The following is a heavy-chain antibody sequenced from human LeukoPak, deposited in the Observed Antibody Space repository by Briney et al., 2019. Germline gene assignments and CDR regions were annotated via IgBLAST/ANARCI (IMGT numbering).Heavy chain of an antibody. J-gene: IGHJ4*02. D-gene: IGHD1-14*01. CDR1: GGSFSGYY. V-gene: IGHV4-34*01. Sequence: SETLSLTCAVYGGSFSGYYWSWIRQPPGKGLEWIGEINHSGSTNYNPSLKSRVTISVDTSKNQFSLKLSSVTAADTAVYYCARERGLLGRREPQFDYWGQGTLVTVSS. CDR2: INHSGST. CDR3: ARERGLLGRREPQFDY.